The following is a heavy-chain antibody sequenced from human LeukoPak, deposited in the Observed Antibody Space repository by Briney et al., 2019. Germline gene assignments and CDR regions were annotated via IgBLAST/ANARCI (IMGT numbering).Heavy chain of an antibody. CDR3: ARLDYYYMDV. CDR2: IYTSGST. Sequence: NASETLSLTCTVSGGSISSYYWSWIRQPPGKGPEWIGYIYTSGSTNYNPSLKSRVTISVDTSKNQFSLKLSSVTAADTAVYYCARLDYYYMDVWGKGTTVTVSS. J-gene: IGHJ6*03. CDR1: GGSISSYY. V-gene: IGHV4-4*09.